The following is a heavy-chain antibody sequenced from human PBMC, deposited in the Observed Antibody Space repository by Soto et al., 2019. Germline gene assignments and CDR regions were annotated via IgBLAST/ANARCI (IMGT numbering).Heavy chain of an antibody. Sequence: SVNVSCKASGGTFSSYAISWVRQAPGQGLEWMGGIIPIFGTANYAQKFQGRVTITADKSTSTAYMELSSLRSEDTAVYYCARDEVAARHHYYYGMDVWGQGTTVTVSS. V-gene: IGHV1-69*06. CDR1: GGTFSSYA. J-gene: IGHJ6*02. CDR2: IIPIFGTA. CDR3: ARDEVAARHHYYYGMDV. D-gene: IGHD6-6*01.